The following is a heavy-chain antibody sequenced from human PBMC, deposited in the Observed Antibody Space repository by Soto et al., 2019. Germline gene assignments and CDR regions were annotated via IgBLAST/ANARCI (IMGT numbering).Heavy chain of an antibody. J-gene: IGHJ4*02. CDR2: ISSSSSYT. CDR1: GFTFSDYY. Sequence: SGGSLRLSCAASGFTFSDYYMSWIRQAPGKGLEWVSYISSSSSYTNYADSVKGRFTISRDNAKNSLYLQMNSLRAEDTAVYYCARDSRPGGNLFDYWGQGTLVTVSS. CDR3: ARDSRPGGNLFDY. D-gene: IGHD2-15*01. V-gene: IGHV3-11*06.